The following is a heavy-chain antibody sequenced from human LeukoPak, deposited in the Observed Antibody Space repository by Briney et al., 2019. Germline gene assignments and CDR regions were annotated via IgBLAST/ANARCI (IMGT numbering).Heavy chain of an antibody. CDR2: INSDGSST. CDR3: ARDIDEGLLFDP. CDR1: GFTFSSYW. D-gene: IGHD1-26*01. Sequence: GGSLRLPCAASGFTFSSYWMHWVRQAPGKGLVWVSRINSDGSSTSYADSVKGRFTISRDNAKNTLYLQMNSLRAEDTAVYYCARDIDEGLLFDPWGQGTLVTVSS. V-gene: IGHV3-74*01. J-gene: IGHJ5*02.